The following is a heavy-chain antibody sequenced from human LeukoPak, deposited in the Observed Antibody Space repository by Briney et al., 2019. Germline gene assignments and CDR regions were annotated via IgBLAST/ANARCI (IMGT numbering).Heavy chain of an antibody. V-gene: IGHV1-69*13. CDR1: GGTFSSYA. CDR3: ATPKRGYSYGSHDY. D-gene: IGHD5-18*01. CDR2: IIPIFGTA. J-gene: IGHJ4*02. Sequence: SVKVSCKASGGTFSSYAISWVRQAPGQGLEWMGGIIPIFGTANYAQKFQGRVTITADESTSTAYMELSGLRSEDTAVYYCATPKRGYSYGSHDYWGQGTLVTVSS.